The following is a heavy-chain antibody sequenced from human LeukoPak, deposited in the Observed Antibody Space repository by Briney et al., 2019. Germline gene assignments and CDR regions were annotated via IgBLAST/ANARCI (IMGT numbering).Heavy chain of an antibody. V-gene: IGHV3-11*05. CDR3: ARGRTADY. CDR1: GFTFSDYY. D-gene: IGHD4-17*01. Sequence: GGSLRLSCAASGFTFSDYYMTWIRQAPGKGLECVSYISSSSDYTNYPDSVKGRFTISRDNAKNSLYLQMSSLRAEDTAVYYCARGRTADYWGQGTLVTVSS. CDR2: ISSSSDYT. J-gene: IGHJ4*02.